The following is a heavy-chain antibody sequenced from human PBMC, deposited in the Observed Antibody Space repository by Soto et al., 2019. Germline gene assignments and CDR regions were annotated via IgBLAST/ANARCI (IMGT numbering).Heavy chain of an antibody. CDR2: INPTGTMT. Sequence: XPGEGSCKAPGYTFVNSSYPQLVQQAPGQGLEWMGIINPTGTMTKYSERFQGRLTMTRETSTSTDYMELSTLTSEDTAVYFCARDTGYDHDAFDIWGQGTMVTVS. CDR1: GYTFVNSSY. CDR3: ARDTGYDHDAFDI. J-gene: IGHJ3*02. D-gene: IGHD5-12*01. V-gene: IGHV1-46*02.